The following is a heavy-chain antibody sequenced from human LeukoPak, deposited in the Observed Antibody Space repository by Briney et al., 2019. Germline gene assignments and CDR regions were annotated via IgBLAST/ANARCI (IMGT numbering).Heavy chain of an antibody. CDR1: GFTFSTCS. Sequence: GESLRLSCAASGFTFSTCSMTWVRQGPGKGLEWVSSIYPNGDSTFYADSVKGRFTISRDNSKNTLYLQMSSLRTEDTAIYYCTKDVVPDSGWDLDYWGQGTLVTVSS. CDR2: IYPNGDST. CDR3: TKDVVPDSGWDLDY. V-gene: IGHV3-23*01. J-gene: IGHJ4*02. D-gene: IGHD6-19*01.